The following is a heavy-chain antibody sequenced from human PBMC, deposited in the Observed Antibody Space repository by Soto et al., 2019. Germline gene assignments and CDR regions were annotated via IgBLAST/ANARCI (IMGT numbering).Heavy chain of an antibody. D-gene: IGHD6-19*01. V-gene: IGHV1-69*13. CDR1: GGTFSSYA. J-gene: IGHJ3*02. CDR3: ARVGKAVVAFDI. CDR2: IIPIFGTA. Sequence: EASVKVSCKASGGTFSSYAISWVRQAPGQGLEWMGGIIPIFGTANYAQKFQGRVTITADESTSTAYMELSSLRSEDTAVYYCARVGKAVVAFDIWGQGTMVTVSS.